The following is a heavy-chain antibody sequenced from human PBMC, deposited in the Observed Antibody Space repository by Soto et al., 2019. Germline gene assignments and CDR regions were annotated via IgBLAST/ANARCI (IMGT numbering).Heavy chain of an antibody. CDR3: ARGLGSSGSYYFDY. Sequence: SETLSLTCAVYGGSFSGYYWSWIRQPPGKGLEWIGEINHSGSTNYNPSLKSRVTISVDTSKNQFSLKLSSVTAADTAVYYCARGLGSSGSYYFDYWGQGTLVTVSS. J-gene: IGHJ4*02. CDR1: GGSFSGYY. CDR2: INHSGST. D-gene: IGHD6-19*01. V-gene: IGHV4-34*01.